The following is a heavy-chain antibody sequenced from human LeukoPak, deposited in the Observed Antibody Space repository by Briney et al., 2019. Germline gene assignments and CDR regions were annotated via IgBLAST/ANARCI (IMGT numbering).Heavy chain of an antibody. CDR3: AREARFALPVVGSGDY. J-gene: IGHJ4*02. Sequence: PSETLSLTCSVSGGSISNSDYYWGWIRQPPGKGLEWIGTMFYNGATKSNPSLSSRVTMSIDTSKNQFSLKLRSVTAADTAVYYCAREARFALPVVGSGDYWGQGTLVTVSS. V-gene: IGHV4-39*07. D-gene: IGHD6-19*01. CDR1: GGSISNSDYY. CDR2: MFYNGAT.